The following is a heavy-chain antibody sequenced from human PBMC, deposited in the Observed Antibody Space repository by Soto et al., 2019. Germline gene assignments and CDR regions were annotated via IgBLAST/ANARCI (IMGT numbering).Heavy chain of an antibody. CDR2: IIPIFGTA. CDR3: AREYNGIAAAYHGMDV. Sequence: QVQLVQSGAEVKKPGSSVKVSCKASGGTSSSYAISWVRQAPGQGLEWMGGIIPIFGTANYAQKFQGRVTITADESTSTAYMELSSLRSEDTAVYYCAREYNGIAAAYHGMDVWGQGTTVTVSS. CDR1: GGTSSSYA. V-gene: IGHV1-69*01. D-gene: IGHD6-13*01. J-gene: IGHJ6*02.